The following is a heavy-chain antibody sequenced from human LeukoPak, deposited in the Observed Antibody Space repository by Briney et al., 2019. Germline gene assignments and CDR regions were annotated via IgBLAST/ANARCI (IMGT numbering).Heavy chain of an antibody. CDR2: INNDGKLV. Sequence: GGFLRLSCSASGFIFRNFWMHWVRQAPGKGPVWVSRINNDGKLVTYADSVKGRFTISRDSAKDTVFLQMNSLRVEDTALYYCVRGLGDVWGKGTLVTVSS. J-gene: IGHJ6*04. V-gene: IGHV3-74*01. D-gene: IGHD4-11*01. CDR3: VRGLGDV. CDR1: GFIFRNFW.